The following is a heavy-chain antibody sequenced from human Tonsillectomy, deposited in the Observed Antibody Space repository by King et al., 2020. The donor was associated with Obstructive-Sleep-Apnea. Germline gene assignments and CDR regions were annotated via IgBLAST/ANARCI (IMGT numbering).Heavy chain of an antibody. J-gene: IGHJ4*02. CDR3: AKELGG. D-gene: IGHD1-26*01. V-gene: IGHV3-9*01. CDR2: ISWNSGSI. Sequence: VQLVESGGGLVQPGRSLRLSCAASGFTFDDYAMHWVRQAPGKGLEWVSGISWNSGSIGYADSVKGRFTISRDNAKNSLYLQMNSLRAEDTALYYCAKELGGWGQGTLVTVSS. CDR1: GFTFDDYA.